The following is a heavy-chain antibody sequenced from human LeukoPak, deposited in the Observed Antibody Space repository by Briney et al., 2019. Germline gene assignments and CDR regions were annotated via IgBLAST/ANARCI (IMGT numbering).Heavy chain of an antibody. D-gene: IGHD5-12*01. CDR1: GYSINSGHY. Sequence: KPSETLSLTCTVSGYSINSGHYWGWIRPPPGKRLEWIGSIHYSASAYYNPTLKSRATISVDTSKNQFSLNLTSVTAADAAVYYCARDLGYSGFDWAPWGQGTLVTVSS. CDR3: ARDLGYSGFDWAP. CDR2: IHYSASA. V-gene: IGHV4-38-2*02. J-gene: IGHJ5*02.